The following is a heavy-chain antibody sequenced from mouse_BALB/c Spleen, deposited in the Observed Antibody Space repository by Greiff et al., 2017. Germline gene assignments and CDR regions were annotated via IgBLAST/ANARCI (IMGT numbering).Heavy chain of an antibody. D-gene: IGHD2-10*01. J-gene: IGHJ4*01. CDR1: GFAFSSYD. V-gene: IGHV5-12-1*01. Sequence: EVKVVESGGGLVKPGGSLNLSCAASGFAFSSYDMSWVRQTPEKRLEWVAYISSGGGSTYYPDTVKGRFTISRDNAKNTLYLQMSSLKSEDTAMYDCAREATYYGNGYAMDYWGQGTSVTVSA. CDR3: AREATYYGNGYAMDY. CDR2: ISSGGGST.